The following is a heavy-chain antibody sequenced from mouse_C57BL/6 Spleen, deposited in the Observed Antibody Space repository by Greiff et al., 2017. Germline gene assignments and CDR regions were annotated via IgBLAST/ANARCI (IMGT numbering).Heavy chain of an antibody. D-gene: IGHD3-2*02. CDR2: IYPGDGDT. CDR3: AREGRAQANFDD. CDR1: GYAFSSYW. V-gene: IGHV1-80*01. Sequence: QVQLKESGAELVKPGASVKISCKASGYAFSSYWMNWVKQRPGKGLEWIGQIYPGDGDTNYNGKFKGKATLTADKSSSTAYMQLSSLTSEDSAVYFCAREGRAQANFDDWGQGTTLTVSA. J-gene: IGHJ2*01.